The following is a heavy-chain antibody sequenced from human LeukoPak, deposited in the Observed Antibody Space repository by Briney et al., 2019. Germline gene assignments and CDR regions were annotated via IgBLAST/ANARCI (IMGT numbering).Heavy chain of an antibody. D-gene: IGHD3-3*01. J-gene: IGHJ4*02. CDR1: GFIFRNAW. Sequence: GGSLRLSCAASGFIFRNAWMTWVRQAPGKGLEWVGRLKSNPDGGTADYATPVKGRFTISRDDSRNTLYLQMNSLKIEDTAVYYCTTLAYDVHYWGQGTLVTVSS. CDR2: LKSNPDGGTA. CDR3: TTLAYDVHY. V-gene: IGHV3-15*01.